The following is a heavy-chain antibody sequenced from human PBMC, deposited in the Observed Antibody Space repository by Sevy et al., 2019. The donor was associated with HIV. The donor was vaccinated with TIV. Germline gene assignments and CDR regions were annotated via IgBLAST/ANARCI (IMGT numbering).Heavy chain of an antibody. CDR2: IYHSGST. V-gene: IGHV4-38-2*02. J-gene: IGHJ6*02. D-gene: IGHD6-19*01. CDR1: GYSISSGYY. CDR3: AREKYSSGWSGYYYYGMDV. Sequence: SETLSLTCTVSGYSISSGYYWGWIRQPPGKGLEWIGSIYHSGSTYYNPSLKSRVTISVDTSKNQFSLRLSSVTDADTAVYYCAREKYSSGWSGYYYYGMDVWGQGTTVTVSS.